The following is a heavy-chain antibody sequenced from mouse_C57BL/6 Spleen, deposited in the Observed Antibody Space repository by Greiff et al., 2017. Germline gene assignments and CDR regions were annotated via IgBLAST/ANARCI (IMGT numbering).Heavy chain of an antibody. D-gene: IGHD1-1*01. CDR2: IDPETGGT. J-gene: IGHJ3*01. CDR1: GYTFTDYE. Sequence: QVQLQQSGAELVRPGASVTLSCKASGYTFTDYEMHWVKQTPVHGLEWIGAIDPETGGTAYNQKFKGKAILTADKSSSTAYMELRSLTSEDSAVYYCTISYYYGSSYGFADWGQGTLVTVSA. V-gene: IGHV1-15*01. CDR3: TISYYYGSSYGFAD.